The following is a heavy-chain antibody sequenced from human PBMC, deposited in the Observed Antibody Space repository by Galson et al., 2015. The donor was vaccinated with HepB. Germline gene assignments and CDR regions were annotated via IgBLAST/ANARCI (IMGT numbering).Heavy chain of an antibody. CDR3: ARDPQPPGGYVLDY. J-gene: IGHJ4*02. CDR1: GFTFSSYA. CDR2: ISYDGSNK. Sequence: SLRLSCAASGFTFSSYAMHWVRQAPGKGLEWVAVISYDGSNKYYADSVKGRFTISRDNSKNTLYLQMNSLRAEDTAVYYCARDPQPPGGYVLDYWGQGTLVTVSS. D-gene: IGHD5-12*01. V-gene: IGHV3-30-3*01.